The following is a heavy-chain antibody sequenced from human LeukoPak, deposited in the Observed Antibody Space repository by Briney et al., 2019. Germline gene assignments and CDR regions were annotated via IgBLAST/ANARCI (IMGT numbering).Heavy chain of an antibody. Sequence: ALVKVSCKVSGYTLTELSMHWVRQAPGKGLEWMGGFDPEDGETIYAQKFQGRVTMTEDTSTDTAYMELSSLRSEDTAVYYCATGYDILTGYSTLDYWGQGTLVTVSP. J-gene: IGHJ4*02. D-gene: IGHD3-9*01. V-gene: IGHV1-24*01. CDR1: GYTLTELS. CDR2: FDPEDGET. CDR3: ATGYDILTGYSTLDY.